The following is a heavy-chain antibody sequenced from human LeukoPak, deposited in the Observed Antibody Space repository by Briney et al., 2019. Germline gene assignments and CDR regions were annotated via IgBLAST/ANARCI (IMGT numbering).Heavy chain of an antibody. CDR2: IRYDGSNK. J-gene: IGHJ4*02. V-gene: IGHV3-30*02. CDR1: GFTFSSYG. Sequence: PGGSLRLSCAASGFTFSSYGMHWVRQAPGKGLEWVAFIRYDGSNKYYADSVKGRFTISRDNSEHTLYLQMNSLRAEDTAVYYCAKDLLSEAIVVSLDYWGQGTLVTVSS. D-gene: IGHD2-21*01. CDR3: AKDLLSEAIVVSLDY.